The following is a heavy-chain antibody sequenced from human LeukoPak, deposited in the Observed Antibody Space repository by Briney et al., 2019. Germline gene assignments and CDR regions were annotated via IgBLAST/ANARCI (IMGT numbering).Heavy chain of an antibody. D-gene: IGHD2-2*01. V-gene: IGHV7-4-1*02. CDR2: INTNTGNP. Sequence: GASVKVSCKASGYTFTSYAMNWVRQAPGQGLEWRGWINTNTGNPTYAPGFTGRFVFSLDTSVSTAYLQISSLKAEDTAVYYCARHQYCSSTSCDDYWGQGTLVTVSS. CDR1: GYTFTSYA. J-gene: IGHJ4*02. CDR3: ARHQYCSSTSCDDY.